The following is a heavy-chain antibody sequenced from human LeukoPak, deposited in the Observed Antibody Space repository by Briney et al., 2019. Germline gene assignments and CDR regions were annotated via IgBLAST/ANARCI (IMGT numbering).Heavy chain of an antibody. J-gene: IGHJ3*02. V-gene: IGHV1-69*06. Sequence: SVKVSCKASGGTFSSYAISWVRQAPGQGLEWMGGIIPIFGAPNYAQKFQGRVTMTEDTSTDTAYMELSSLRSEDTAVYYCATVGATFFPDAFDIWGQGTMVTVSS. CDR2: IIPIFGAP. CDR3: ATVGATFFPDAFDI. CDR1: GGTFSSYA. D-gene: IGHD1-26*01.